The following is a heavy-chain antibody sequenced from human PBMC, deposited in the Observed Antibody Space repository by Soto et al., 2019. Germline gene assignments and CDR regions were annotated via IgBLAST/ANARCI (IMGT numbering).Heavy chain of an antibody. CDR2: IYYSGST. V-gene: IGHV4-61*01. J-gene: IGHJ5*02. D-gene: IGHD3-10*01. CDR1: GGSVSSGSYY. Sequence: KPSETLSLTCTVSGGSVSSGSYYWSWIRQPPGKGLEWIGYIYYSGSTNYNPSLKSRVTISVDTSKNQFSLKLSSVTAADTAVYYCAREGGSGIDWFDPWGQGTLVTVSS. CDR3: AREGGSGIDWFDP.